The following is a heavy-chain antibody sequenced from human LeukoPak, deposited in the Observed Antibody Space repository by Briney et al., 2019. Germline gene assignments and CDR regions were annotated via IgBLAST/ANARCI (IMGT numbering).Heavy chain of an antibody. CDR1: GFTFSSYW. V-gene: IGHV3-7*01. Sequence: GGSLRLSCAASGFTFSSYWMNWVRQAPGKGLQWVANIKQDGSEKYYVDSMKGRFPISRDNVKNSLYLQMDSLRAEDTAVYYCARTPNWNDASAIDYWGQGTLVTVSS. CDR3: ARTPNWNDASAIDY. CDR2: IKQDGSEK. J-gene: IGHJ4*02. D-gene: IGHD1-1*01.